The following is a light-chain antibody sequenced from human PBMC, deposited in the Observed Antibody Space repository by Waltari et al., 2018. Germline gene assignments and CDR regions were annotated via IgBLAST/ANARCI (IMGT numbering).Light chain of an antibody. Sequence: IQITQSPSTRSESVGDRVTITCRASQSNSNWLAWYQQKPGKAPKVLIYKASSLQSGVASRFSGSGSGTEFTLTISSLQPDDFATYYCQHYNSYSVTFGPGTKVDL. J-gene: IGKJ3*01. CDR2: KAS. CDR1: QSNSNW. CDR3: QHYNSYSVT. V-gene: IGKV1-5*03.